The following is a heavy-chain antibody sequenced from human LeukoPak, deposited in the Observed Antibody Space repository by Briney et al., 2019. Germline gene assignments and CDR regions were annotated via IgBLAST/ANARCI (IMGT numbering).Heavy chain of an antibody. J-gene: IGHJ6*03. CDR2: ISGSGGST. CDR3: AKDSKIVGPTFRSYHYMDV. D-gene: IGHD1-26*01. Sequence: GGSLRLSCAASGFTFSSYAMSWVRQAPGKGLEWVSGISGSGGSTYYADSVKGRFTISRDNSKKTLYLQVNSLRAEDTAVYYCAKDSKIVGPTFRSYHYMDVWGKGTTVTVSS. CDR1: GFTFSSYA. V-gene: IGHV3-23*01.